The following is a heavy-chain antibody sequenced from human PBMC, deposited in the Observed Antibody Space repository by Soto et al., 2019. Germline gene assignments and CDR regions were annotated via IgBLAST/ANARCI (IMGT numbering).Heavy chain of an antibody. CDR2: INPNSGGT. J-gene: IGHJ5*02. V-gene: IGHV1-2*02. CDR3: ARGGVDIVATISFDP. D-gene: IGHD5-12*01. Sequence: QVQLVQSGAEVKKPGASVKVSCKASGYTFTGYYMHWVRQAPGQGLEWMGWINPNSGGTNYAQKFQGGVTMTRDTSISTAYRELSRLRSDDTAVYYCARGGVDIVATISFDPWGQGTLVTVSS. CDR1: GYTFTGYY.